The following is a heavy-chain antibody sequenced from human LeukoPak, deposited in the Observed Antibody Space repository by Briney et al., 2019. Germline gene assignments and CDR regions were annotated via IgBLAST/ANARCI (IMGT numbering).Heavy chain of an antibody. V-gene: IGHV3-7*03. D-gene: IGHD1-26*01. CDR3: AKDLTWELPNYFDY. CDR2: IKQDGSEK. CDR1: GFTFSSYW. Sequence: GGSLRLSCAASGFTFSSYWMSWVRQAPGKGLEWVANIKQDGSEKYYVDSVKGRFTISRDNAKNSLYLQMNSLSAEDTAVYYCAKDLTWELPNYFDYWGQGTLVTVSS. J-gene: IGHJ4*02.